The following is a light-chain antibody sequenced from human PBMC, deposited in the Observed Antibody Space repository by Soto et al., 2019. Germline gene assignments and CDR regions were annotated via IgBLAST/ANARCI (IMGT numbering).Light chain of an antibody. CDR3: QRFEDFPRAII. Sequence: DIQMTQSPSSLSASVGDRVTITCQASQDISTYLNWYQQKPGKAPKLLIYDASNLETGVPSRFSGSGSGTDFTFTISSLQPEDIATYYCQRFEDFPRAIIFGQGTRLDLK. CDR2: DAS. CDR1: QDISTY. V-gene: IGKV1-33*01. J-gene: IGKJ5*01.